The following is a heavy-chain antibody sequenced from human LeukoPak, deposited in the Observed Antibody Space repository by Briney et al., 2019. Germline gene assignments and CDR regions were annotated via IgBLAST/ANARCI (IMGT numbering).Heavy chain of an antibody. CDR2: INWDGAGT. CDR3: ARALTAGTLSPFDY. Sequence: PGGSLRLSCAASGFTFDDYAMSWVRQAPGKGLECVSAINWDGAGTDYADSVKGRFTISRDNAKNSLYLQMNSLRAEDTALYHCARALTAGTLSPFDYWGQGTLVTVSS. CDR1: GFTFDDYA. D-gene: IGHD6-13*01. J-gene: IGHJ4*02. V-gene: IGHV3-20*01.